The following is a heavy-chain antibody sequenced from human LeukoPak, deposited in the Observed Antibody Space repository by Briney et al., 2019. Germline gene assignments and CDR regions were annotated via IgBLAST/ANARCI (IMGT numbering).Heavy chain of an antibody. V-gene: IGHV4-59*01. CDR3: ARGYYDFWSGYPHWFDP. CDR1: GGSISSYY. D-gene: IGHD3-3*01. Sequence: PSETLSLTCTVSGGSISSYYWSSIRQPPGKGLEWIGYIYYSGSTDYNPSFKSRVTISVDTSKNQFSLKLISVTAADTAVYYCARGYYDFWSGYPHWFDPWGQGTLVTVSS. J-gene: IGHJ5*01. CDR2: IYYSGST.